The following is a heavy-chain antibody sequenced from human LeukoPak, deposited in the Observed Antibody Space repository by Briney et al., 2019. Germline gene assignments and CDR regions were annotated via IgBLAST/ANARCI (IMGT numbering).Heavy chain of an antibody. CDR3: ARDGHTSRKAVSDLFQH. V-gene: IGHV1-2*06. CDR2: INPNSGGT. CDR1: GYTFTGYY. D-gene: IGHD6-19*01. J-gene: IGHJ1*01. Sequence: ASVKVSCKASGYTFTGYYMHWVRQAPGQGLEWMGRINPNSGGTNYAQKFQGRVTMTRDTSISTAYMELSRLRSDGTAVYYCARDGHTSRKAVSDLFQHWGQGTLVTVSS.